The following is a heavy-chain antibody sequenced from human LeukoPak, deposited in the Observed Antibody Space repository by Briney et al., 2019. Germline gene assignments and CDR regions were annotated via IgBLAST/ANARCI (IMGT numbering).Heavy chain of an antibody. V-gene: IGHV4-39*01. CDR1: GDSTSSSSYY. CDR2: IYPSGTT. CDR3: ARHRGYSYVYFDY. J-gene: IGHJ4*02. Sequence: SETLSLTCTVSGDSTSSSSYYWGWIRQPPGKGLEWIGSIYPSGTTYYNPSLKSRATISVDTSNNQFSLELSSVTAADTAVYYCARHRGYSYVYFDYWGQRILVTVSS. D-gene: IGHD5-18*01.